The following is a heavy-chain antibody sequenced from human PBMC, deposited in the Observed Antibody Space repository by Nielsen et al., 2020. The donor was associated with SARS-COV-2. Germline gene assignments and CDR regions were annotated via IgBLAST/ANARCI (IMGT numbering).Heavy chain of an antibody. CDR3: ARNSLNNGWPRGTAFDP. Sequence: SVKVSCKASGGTFRDYGIIWVRQAPGQGLEWMGGINPMYGTSHYAQNFRGRVTITADESTSTVYMELGSLTSEDTAVYFCARNSLNNGWPRGTAFDPWGQGTLVTVSS. D-gene: IGHD6-19*01. CDR2: INPMYGTS. J-gene: IGHJ5*02. V-gene: IGHV1-69*13. CDR1: GGTFRDYG.